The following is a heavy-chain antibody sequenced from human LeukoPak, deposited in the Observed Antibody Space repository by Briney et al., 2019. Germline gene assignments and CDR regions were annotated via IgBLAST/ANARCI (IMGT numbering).Heavy chain of an antibody. D-gene: IGHD4-17*01. CDR1: GFTFSSYA. J-gene: IGHJ6*02. V-gene: IGHV3-23*01. Sequence: SGGSLRLSCAASGFTFSSYAMSWVRQAPGKGLEWVSAISGSGGSTYYADSVKGRFTISRDNSKNTLYLQMNSLRAEDTAVYYCAKVAGPLGGLGYYGMDVWGQGTTVTVSS. CDR2: ISGSGGST. CDR3: AKVAGPLGGLGYYGMDV.